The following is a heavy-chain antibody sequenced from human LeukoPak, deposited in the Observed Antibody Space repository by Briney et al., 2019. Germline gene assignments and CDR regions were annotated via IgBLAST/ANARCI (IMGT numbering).Heavy chain of an antibody. J-gene: IGHJ6*04. CDR2: VSGTGDDT. CDR3: AKILRPVTSFPQFYFFGMDV. Sequence: GSLRLSCAASGFSFRDFAMTWVRQAPGKGLEWVSTVSGTGDDTYYSDTVKGRFTMSRDNSENTLDLQMNSLRVEDTAVYYCAKILRPVTSFPQFYFFGMDVWAKGPRSPSPQ. V-gene: IGHV3-23*01. D-gene: IGHD4-17*01. CDR1: GFSFRDFA.